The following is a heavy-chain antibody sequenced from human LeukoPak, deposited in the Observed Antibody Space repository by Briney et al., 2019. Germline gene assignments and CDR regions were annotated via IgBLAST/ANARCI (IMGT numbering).Heavy chain of an antibody. Sequence: PGGSLRLSCAASGFTFSAYWMFWVRQAPGKGPVWVSDISKDGSRTFYADSVKGRFTISRDNAKNTLYLQMHSLRAEDTAVYYCARDVPGTSLAGELDSWGQGTLVTVSS. V-gene: IGHV3-74*01. CDR1: GFTFSAYW. J-gene: IGHJ4*02. D-gene: IGHD6-13*01. CDR3: ARDVPGTSLAGELDS. CDR2: ISKDGSRT.